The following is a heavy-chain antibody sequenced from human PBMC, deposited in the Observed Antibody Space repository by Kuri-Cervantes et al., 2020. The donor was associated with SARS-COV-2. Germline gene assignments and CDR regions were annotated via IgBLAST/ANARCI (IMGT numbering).Heavy chain of an antibody. J-gene: IGHJ4*02. CDR3: ARADGRAGAPLYEDY. CDR2: IYYSGYT. Sequence: SETLSLTCTVPGGSISSYYWSWIRQPPGKGLEWIGYIYYSGYTKYNPSLKSRVTVSVDTSKNKFSLKLTSVTAADTAVYYCARADGRAGAPLYEDYWGQGTLVTVSS. V-gene: IGHV4-59*01. CDR1: GGSISSYY. D-gene: IGHD3-16*01.